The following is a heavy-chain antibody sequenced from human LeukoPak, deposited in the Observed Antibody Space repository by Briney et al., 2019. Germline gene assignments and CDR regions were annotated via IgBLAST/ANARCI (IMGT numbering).Heavy chain of an antibody. J-gene: IGHJ4*02. D-gene: IGHD3-10*01. CDR1: GYTFTSYY. CDR3: ARGTELWFGELLFDY. V-gene: IGHV1-46*01. CDR2: INPSGGST. Sequence: VASVKVSCKASGYTFTSYYMHWVRQAPGQGLEWMGIINPSGGSTSYAQKFQGRVTMTRDTSTSTVYMELSSLRSEDTAVYYCARGTELWFGELLFDYWGQGTLVTVSS.